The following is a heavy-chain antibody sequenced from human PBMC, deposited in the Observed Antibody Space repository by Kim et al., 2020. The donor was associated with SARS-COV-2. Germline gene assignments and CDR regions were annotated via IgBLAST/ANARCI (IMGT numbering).Heavy chain of an antibody. CDR2: IYPGDSDT. CDR1: GYTFRDFW. D-gene: IGHD3-10*01. Sequence: GESLKISCQGSGYTFRDFWIVWVRQMPGKGLEVMGIIYPGDSDTRYSPSFRGQVTISADKSITTAYLQWSSLKASDSAMYYCTRLSGGAGRVFGKEHREDRQGFDVWGQGTTVTVSS. CDR3: TRLSGGAGRVFGKEHREDRQGFDV. V-gene: IGHV5-51*01. J-gene: IGHJ6*02.